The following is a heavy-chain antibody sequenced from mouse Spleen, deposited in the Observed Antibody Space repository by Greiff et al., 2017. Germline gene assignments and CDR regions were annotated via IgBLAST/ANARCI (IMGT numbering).Heavy chain of an antibody. V-gene: IGHV1S81*02. CDR3: TRTSYPAMDY. CDR2: INPSNGGT. Sequence: VQGVESGAELVKPGASVKLSCKASGYTFTSYYMYWVKQRPGQGLEWIGEINPSNGGTNFNEKFKSKATLTVDKSSSTAYMQLSSLTSEDSAVYYCTRTSYPAMDYWGQGTSVTVSS. CDR1: GYTFTSYY. J-gene: IGHJ4*01. D-gene: IGHD2-10*01.